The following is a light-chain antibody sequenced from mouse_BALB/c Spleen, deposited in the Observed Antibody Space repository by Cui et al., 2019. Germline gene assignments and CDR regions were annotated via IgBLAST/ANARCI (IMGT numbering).Light chain of an antibody. Sequence: NIVMTPSPKSMSMSVGERVTLSCKASANVGTYVSWYQQKPEQSPKLLIYGASNRYTGVPDRFTGSGSATDFTLTISSVQAEDLADYHCGQSYSYPLTFGAGTKLELK. CDR2: GAS. J-gene: IGKJ5*01. CDR1: ANVGTY. CDR3: GQSYSYPLT. V-gene: IGKV6-20*01.